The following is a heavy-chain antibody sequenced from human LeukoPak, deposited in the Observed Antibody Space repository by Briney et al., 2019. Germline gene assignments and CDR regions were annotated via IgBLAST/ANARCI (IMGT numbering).Heavy chain of an antibody. CDR1: GGSFSGYY. CDR2: INHSGST. D-gene: IGHD3-10*01. CDR3: ASYPPHPRYYGSGSHFDY. J-gene: IGHJ4*02. V-gene: IGHV4-34*01. Sequence: PSETLSLTCAVYGGSFSGYYWSWIRQPPGKGREWIGEINHSGSTNYNPSLKWRVTISVDTSKNHFSLKLSSVTAADTAVYYCASYPPHPRYYGSGSHFDYWGQGTLVTVSS.